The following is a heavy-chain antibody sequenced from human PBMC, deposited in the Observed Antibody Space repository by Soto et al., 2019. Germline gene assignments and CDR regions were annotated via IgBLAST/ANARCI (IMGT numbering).Heavy chain of an antibody. CDR1: GASISSGDYF. CDR3: AREEGYISGPKNFGC. D-gene: IGHD5-12*01. CDR2: IYDSGSS. V-gene: IGHV4-30-4*01. J-gene: IGHJ4*02. Sequence: PSETLSLTCTVSGASISSGDYFWSWIRQSPGRGLEWIGYIYDSGSSYYNPSLQSRVTMSVDTSKNQFSLKLSSVTAADTAVYYCAREEGYISGPKNFGCWGQGTLVTVSS.